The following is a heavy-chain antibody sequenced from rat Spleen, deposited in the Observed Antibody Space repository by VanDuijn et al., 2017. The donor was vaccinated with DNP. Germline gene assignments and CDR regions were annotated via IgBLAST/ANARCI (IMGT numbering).Heavy chain of an antibody. CDR3: ATGQYGYNY. V-gene: IGHV5-25*01. D-gene: IGHD1-4*01. CDR2: ISPGGGNI. J-gene: IGHJ2*01. Sequence: EVQLVESGGDSVQPGRSMKLSCAASGFTFSNYYMAWVRQAPAKGLEWVAAISPGGGNIYYRDSVKGRFTISRDNAKSTLYLQMDSLRSADTATYYCATGQYGYNYWGQGVMVTVSS. CDR1: GFTFSNYY.